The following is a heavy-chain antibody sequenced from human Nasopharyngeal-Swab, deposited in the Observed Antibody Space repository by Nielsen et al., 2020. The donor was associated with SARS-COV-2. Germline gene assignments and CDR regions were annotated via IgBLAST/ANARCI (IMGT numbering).Heavy chain of an antibody. CDR2: ISWNSGSI. CDR3: AKEVTGYCSGGSCYSANWYFDL. CDR1: GFTFDDYA. V-gene: IGHV3-9*01. Sequence: GGSLRLSCAASGFTFDDYAMHWVRQAPGKGLEWASGISWNSGSIGYADSVKGRFTISRDNAKNSLYLQMNSLRAEDTALYYCAKEVTGYCSGGSCYSANWYFDLWGRGTLVTVSS. D-gene: IGHD2-15*01. J-gene: IGHJ2*01.